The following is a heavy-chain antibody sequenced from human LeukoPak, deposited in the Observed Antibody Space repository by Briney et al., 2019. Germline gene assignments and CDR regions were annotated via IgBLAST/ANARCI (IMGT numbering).Heavy chain of an antibody. J-gene: IGHJ6*03. V-gene: IGHV1-46*01. CDR1: GYTFTSYG. CDR2: INPSGGST. D-gene: IGHD2-15*01. Sequence: ASVKVSCKASGYTFTSYGISWVRQAPGQGLEWMGIINPSGGSTSYAQKFQGRVTMTRDMSTSTVYMELSSLRSEDTAVYYCARDPGSDIVVRYYYMDVWGKGTTVTVSS. CDR3: ARDPGSDIVVRYYYMDV.